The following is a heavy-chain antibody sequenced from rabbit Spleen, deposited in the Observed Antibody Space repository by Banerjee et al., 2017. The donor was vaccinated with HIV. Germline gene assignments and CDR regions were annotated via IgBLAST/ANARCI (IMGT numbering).Heavy chain of an antibody. V-gene: IGHV1S45*01. Sequence: QEQLVESGGDLVKPGASLKLTCTASGFSFSSAYYICWVRQAPGKGLEWIACIEGGSSAFSYFASWAKGRFTISKTSSTTVTLQMTSLTAADTATYFCARDSGSSFSSYGMDLWGPGTLVTVS. J-gene: IGHJ6*01. D-gene: IGHD8-1*01. CDR3: ARDSGSSFSSYGMDL. CDR1: GFSFSSAYY. CDR2: IEGGSSAFS.